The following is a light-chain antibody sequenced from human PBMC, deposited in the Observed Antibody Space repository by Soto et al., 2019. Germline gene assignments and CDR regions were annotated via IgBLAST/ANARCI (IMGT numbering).Light chain of an antibody. J-gene: IGKJ2*01. CDR2: KAS. CDR3: QQYNSYSYT. CDR1: QSISSW. Sequence: DIQMTQSPSTLSASVGDRVTITCRASQSISSWLAWYQQKPGKAPKLLIYKASNLEGGVPSSFSGSGSGTEFSLTISSLQPDDFATEYWQQYNSYSYTFDQGTKLEIK. V-gene: IGKV1-5*03.